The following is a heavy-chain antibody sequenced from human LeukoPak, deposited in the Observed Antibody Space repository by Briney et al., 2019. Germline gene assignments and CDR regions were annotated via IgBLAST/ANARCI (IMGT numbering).Heavy chain of an antibody. V-gene: IGHV4-39*07. CDR1: GGSISNTFYY. CDR2: INYSGST. J-gene: IGHJ3*02. CDR3: ARGGWSAFDI. Sequence: SETLSLTCTVSGGSISNTFYYWGWIRQPPGKGLEWIGSINYSGSTYYNPSLKSRVTISVDTSKNQFSMKLRSVTAADTAVYYCARGGWSAFDIWGQGTMVTVSS. D-gene: IGHD3-10*01.